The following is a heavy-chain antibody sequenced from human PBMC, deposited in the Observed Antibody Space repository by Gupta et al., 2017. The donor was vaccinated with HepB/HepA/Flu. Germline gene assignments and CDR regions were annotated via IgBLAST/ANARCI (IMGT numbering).Heavy chain of an antibody. J-gene: IGHJ6*02. CDR1: GGSFSGYY. D-gene: IGHD3-10*01. Sequence: QVQLQQWGAGLLKPSEALSLTCAVYGGSFSGYYWSWIRQPPGKGPEGIGEINHGGSTNYNPALKSRVTISVHTAKNKFPLKLRSVTEADTDVYYCARTPGDTIHGMDVGGQGTTVTVSS. CDR3: ARTPGDTIHGMDV. V-gene: IGHV4-34*01. CDR2: INHGGST.